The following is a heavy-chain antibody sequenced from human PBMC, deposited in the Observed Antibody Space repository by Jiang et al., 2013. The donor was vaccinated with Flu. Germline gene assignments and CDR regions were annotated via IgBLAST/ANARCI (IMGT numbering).Heavy chain of an antibody. V-gene: IGHV1-2*02. Sequence: GAEVKKPGASVKVSCKASGYSFTGYYMHWVRQAPGQGLEWMGWIKPNSGGTNYAQKFQGRVTMTSDTSISTVYMELSRLKSDDTAVYYCASGYYGSGSYDWFDPWGQGTLVTVSS. D-gene: IGHD3-10*01. CDR1: GYSFTGYY. CDR3: ASGYYGSGSYDWFDP. J-gene: IGHJ5*02. CDR2: IKPNSGGT.